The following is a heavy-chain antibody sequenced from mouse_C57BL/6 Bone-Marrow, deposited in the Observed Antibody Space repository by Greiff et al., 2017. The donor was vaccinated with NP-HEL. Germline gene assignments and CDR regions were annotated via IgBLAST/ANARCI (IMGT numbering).Heavy chain of an antibody. CDR1: GFTFSDYG. V-gene: IGHV5-17*01. CDR3: ARPGLGYFDY. Sequence: EVQLVESGGGLVKPGGSLKLSCAASGFTFSDYGMHWVRQAPEKGLEWVAYISSGSSTIYYVDTVKGRFTISRDNAKNTLFLQMTSLRSEDTAMYYCARPGLGYFDYWGQGTTLTVSS. CDR2: ISSGSSTI. D-gene: IGHD2-4*01. J-gene: IGHJ2*01.